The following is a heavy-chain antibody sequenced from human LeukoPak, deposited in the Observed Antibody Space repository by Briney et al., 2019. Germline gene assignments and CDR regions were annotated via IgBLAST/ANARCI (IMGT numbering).Heavy chain of an antibody. CDR2: IYSDGSRT. CDR3: ARSGRGGAFDI. J-gene: IGHJ3*02. CDR1: GFTFSSYA. D-gene: IGHD1-26*01. V-gene: IGHV3-74*01. Sequence: PGGSLRLSCAASGFTFSSYAMHWVRQGPGKGLVWVSRIYSDGSRTNNADSVKGRFTISGDNAKNTLYLQMNSLRAEDTAVYYCARSGRGGAFDIWGQGTMVTVSS.